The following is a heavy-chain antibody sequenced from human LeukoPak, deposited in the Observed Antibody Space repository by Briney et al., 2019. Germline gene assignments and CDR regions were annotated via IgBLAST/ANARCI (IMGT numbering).Heavy chain of an antibody. CDR3: AKDRHSSSWYDY. V-gene: IGHV3-23*01. D-gene: IGHD6-13*01. CDR2: ISGSGRTT. J-gene: IGHJ4*02. Sequence: AGGSLRLSCAASGFTFSSYAMSWVRQAPGKGLEWVSAISGSGRTTYYADSVKGRFTISRDNSKNTLYLQMNSLRAEDTAVYYCAKDRHSSSWYDYWGQGTLVTVSS. CDR1: GFTFSSYA.